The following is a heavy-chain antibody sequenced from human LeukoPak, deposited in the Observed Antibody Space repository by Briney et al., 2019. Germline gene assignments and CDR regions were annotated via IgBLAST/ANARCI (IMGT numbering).Heavy chain of an antibody. CDR2: INHSGST. J-gene: IGHJ6*03. CDR1: GGSFSGYY. Sequence: SETLSLTCAVYGGSFSGYYWSWIRQPPGKGLEWIGEINHSGSTNYNPSLKSRVTISVDTSKNQFSLKLSSVTAADTAVYYCARVKRPLTIFGVVYYYYYYMDVWGKGTTVTVSS. CDR3: ARVKRPLTIFGVVYYYYYYMDV. V-gene: IGHV4-34*01. D-gene: IGHD3-3*01.